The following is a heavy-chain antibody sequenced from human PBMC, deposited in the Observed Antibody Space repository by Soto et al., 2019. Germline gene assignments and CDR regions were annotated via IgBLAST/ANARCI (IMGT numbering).Heavy chain of an antibody. CDR1: GYSFTSYW. D-gene: IGHD3-3*01. CDR3: ARRTPNGYDFWSGYYSFIGDAFDI. V-gene: IGHV5-51*01. CDR2: IYPGDSDT. J-gene: IGHJ3*02. Sequence: GESLKISCKGSGYSFTSYWIGWVRQMPGKGLEWMGIIYPGDSDTRYRPSFQGQVTISAHKFISTAYLQWSSLKASDTAMYYCARRTPNGYDFWSGYYSFIGDAFDIWGQGTMVTVSS.